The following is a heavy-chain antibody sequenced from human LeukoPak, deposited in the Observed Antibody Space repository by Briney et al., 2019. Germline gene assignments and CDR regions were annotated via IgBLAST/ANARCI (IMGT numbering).Heavy chain of an antibody. J-gene: IGHJ6*02. D-gene: IGHD5-18*01. Sequence: TGRSLRLSCTASKFTFSSYGMHWVRQAPGKGLEWVAVISYDGSNKYYADSVKGRFTISRDNSKNTLYLQMNSLRAEDTAVYYCAKARAMASYYYYYGMDVWGQGTTVTVSS. CDR3: AKARAMASYYYYYGMDV. CDR1: KFTFSSYG. CDR2: ISYDGSNK. V-gene: IGHV3-30*18.